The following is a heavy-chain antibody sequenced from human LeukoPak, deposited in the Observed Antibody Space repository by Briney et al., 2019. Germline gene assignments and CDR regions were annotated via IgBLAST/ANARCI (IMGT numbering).Heavy chain of an antibody. V-gene: IGHV4-34*01. CDR1: GGSFSGYY. Sequence: SETLSLTCAVYGGSFSGYYWTWIRQAPGKGLEWIGEINQSGSTNYNPSLNSRITISVDTSKNQFSLQLSSVTAADTAVYYCARDSRYCVTTSCSRGIGYMDVWGKGTTVTVSS. J-gene: IGHJ6*03. D-gene: IGHD2-2*01. CDR3: ARDSRYCVTTSCSRGIGYMDV. CDR2: INQSGST.